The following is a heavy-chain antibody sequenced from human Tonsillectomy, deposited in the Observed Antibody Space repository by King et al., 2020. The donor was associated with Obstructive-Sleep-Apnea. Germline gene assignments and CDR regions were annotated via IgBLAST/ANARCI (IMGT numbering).Heavy chain of an antibody. J-gene: IGHJ6*02. CDR3: AKEKPTTPQISVVVTNRDYYKGMDV. V-gene: IGHV1-69*10. D-gene: IGHD2-21*02. CDR1: GGTFSSYA. CDR2: IIPLRGVA. Sequence: LQLQESGAEVKKPGSSVKVSCKASGGTFSSYALSWVRQAPGQGLEWMGGIIPLRGVANYAQKFKGRVTITADSSTSPAYMDLSSLRSEDTAVYYCAKEKPTTPQISVVVTNRDYYKGMDVWGQGTTVTVSS.